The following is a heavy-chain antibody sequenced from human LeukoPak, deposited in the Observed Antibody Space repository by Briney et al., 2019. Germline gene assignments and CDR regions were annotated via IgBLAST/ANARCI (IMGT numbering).Heavy chain of an antibody. CDR2: INHGGST. CDR3: ARYGGGTYWYFNL. Sequence: SETLSLTCAVYNGSFSGHYWTWIRQPPGKGLEWIGEINHGGSTNYNPSLKSRVTISVDTSNNQFSLKLSSVTAADTAVYFCARYGGGTYWYFNLWGRGTLVTVSS. CDR1: NGSFSGHY. J-gene: IGHJ2*01. V-gene: IGHV4-34*01. D-gene: IGHD2-15*01.